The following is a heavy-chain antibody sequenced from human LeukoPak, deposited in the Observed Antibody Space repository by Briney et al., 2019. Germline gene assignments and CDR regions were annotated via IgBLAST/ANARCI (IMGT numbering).Heavy chain of an antibody. Sequence: GGSLRLSCAASGFTFNTFNMNWVRQAPGKGLEWVSSITSGGDYLYYADSVKGRFTSSRDHAKNSLSLQLNSLRVEDTAVYYCARGHYDVLAASYKWTPDYWGQGTLVTVSS. D-gene: IGHD3-9*01. CDR1: GFTFNTFN. J-gene: IGHJ4*02. V-gene: IGHV3-21*01. CDR2: ITSGGDYL. CDR3: ARGHYDVLAASYKWTPDY.